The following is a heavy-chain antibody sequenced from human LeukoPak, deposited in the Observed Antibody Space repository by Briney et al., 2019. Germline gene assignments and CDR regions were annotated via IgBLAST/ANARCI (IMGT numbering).Heavy chain of an antibody. J-gene: IGHJ4*02. V-gene: IGHV3-30*03. D-gene: IGHD6-6*01. CDR1: GFTFSSCG. CDR2: ISYDGSNK. Sequence: QPGGSLRLSCAASGFTFSSCGMHWVRQAPGKGLEWVAVISYDGSNKYYADSVKGRFTISRDNSKNTLFLEMNSLRAEDTAVYYCARASYDYWGQGTLVTVSS. CDR3: ARASYDY.